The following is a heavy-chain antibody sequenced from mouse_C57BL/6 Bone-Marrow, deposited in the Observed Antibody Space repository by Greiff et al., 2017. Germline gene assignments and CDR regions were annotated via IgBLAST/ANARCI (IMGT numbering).Heavy chain of an antibody. J-gene: IGHJ2*01. D-gene: IGHD3-2*02. Sequence: QVQLKESGAELVRPGASVTLSCKASGYTFTDYEMHWVKQTPVHGLEWIGAIDPETGGTAYNQKFKGKAILTADKSSSTAYMELRSLTSEDSAVYYCTRNEGQLRLRDFDYWGQGTTLTVSS. CDR3: TRNEGQLRLRDFDY. CDR2: IDPETGGT. V-gene: IGHV1-15*01. CDR1: GYTFTDYE.